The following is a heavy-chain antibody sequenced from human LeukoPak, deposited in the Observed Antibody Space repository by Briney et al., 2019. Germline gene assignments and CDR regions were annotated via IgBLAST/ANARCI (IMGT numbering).Heavy chain of an antibody. J-gene: IGHJ4*02. D-gene: IGHD4-23*01. V-gene: IGHV5-51*01. CDR1: GDSFTSYW. CDR2: IYPGDSDT. CDR3: ARHVYGGNSGLGY. Sequence: GESLKISCNGPGDSFTSYWIGCVRQMPRKGLEWMGIIYPGDSDTRYSPSLQGQVTISADKAISTAYLQWSSLKASDTAMYYCARHVYGGNSGLGYWGQGTLVTVSS.